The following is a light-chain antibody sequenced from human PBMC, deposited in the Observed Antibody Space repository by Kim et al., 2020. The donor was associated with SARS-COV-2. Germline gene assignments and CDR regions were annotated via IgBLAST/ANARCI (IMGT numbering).Light chain of an antibody. CDR1: KLGDKF. V-gene: IGLV3-1*01. CDR3: QAWVSITHAI. CDR2: QDN. Sequence: SYELTQPPSESVSPGQTVTITCSGDKLGDKFASWYQQKPGQSPVLVIYQDNKRPSGIPERFSGSNSGNTATLTISGAQAMDEADYYCQAWVSITHAIFGGGTQLTVL. J-gene: IGLJ2*01.